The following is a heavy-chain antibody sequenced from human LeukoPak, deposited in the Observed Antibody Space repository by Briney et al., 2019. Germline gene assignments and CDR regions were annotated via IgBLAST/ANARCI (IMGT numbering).Heavy chain of an antibody. CDR2: ISSSSSYI. CDR1: GFTFSSHA. J-gene: IGHJ4*02. CDR3: ARDLYDSSGYYEY. Sequence: GSLRLSCAASGFTFSSHAMTWVRQAPGKGLEWVSSISSSSSYIYYADSVKGRFTISRDNAKNSLYLQMNSLRAEDTAVYYCARDLYDSSGYYEYWGQGTLVTASS. D-gene: IGHD3-22*01. V-gene: IGHV3-21*01.